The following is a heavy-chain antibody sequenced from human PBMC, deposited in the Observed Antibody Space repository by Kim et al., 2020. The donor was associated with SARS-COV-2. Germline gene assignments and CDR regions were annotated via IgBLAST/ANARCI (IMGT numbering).Heavy chain of an antibody. Sequence: GESLKISCKASGYSFTNYWIAWVRQMPGKGLEWMGSIYPGDSDTRYSPSFQGQVSISADKSITTAYLQWNNLKASDTALYYCTRGSTGLSRLFDPWGHGTLVTVSS. J-gene: IGHJ5*02. CDR2: IYPGDSDT. CDR3: TRGSTGLSRLFDP. V-gene: IGHV5-51*01. D-gene: IGHD1-1*01. CDR1: GYSFTNYW.